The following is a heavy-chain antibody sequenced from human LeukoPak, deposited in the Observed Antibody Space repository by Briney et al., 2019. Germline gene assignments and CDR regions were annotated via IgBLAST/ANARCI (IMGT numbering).Heavy chain of an antibody. Sequence: ASVKVSCKASGGTFSSYAISWVRQAPGQGLEWLGWISAYDGETNYEQKFQGRVTMTTDTPTSTAYMELRSLRSDDTAVYYCARDKVIASAGTPNWFDPWGQGTLVTVSS. V-gene: IGHV1-18*01. J-gene: IGHJ5*02. CDR3: ARDKVIASAGTPNWFDP. D-gene: IGHD6-13*01. CDR1: GGTFSSYA. CDR2: ISAYDGET.